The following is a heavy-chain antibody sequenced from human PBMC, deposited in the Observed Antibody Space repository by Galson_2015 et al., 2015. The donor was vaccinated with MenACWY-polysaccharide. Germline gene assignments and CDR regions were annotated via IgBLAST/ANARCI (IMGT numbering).Heavy chain of an antibody. J-gene: IGHJ4*02. CDR3: ARHAKYCSGGSCHLDY. Sequence: QSGAEVKKPGESLKFSCQGSGYSFTSYWIGWVRQMPGKGLEWMGIIYPSDSDTRYSPSFQGQVTFSADRSINTAYLQWSSLRASDSAMYYCARHAKYCSGGSCHLDYWGQGTLVTVSS. CDR2: IYPSDSDT. CDR1: GYSFTSYW. D-gene: IGHD2-15*01. V-gene: IGHV5-51*01.